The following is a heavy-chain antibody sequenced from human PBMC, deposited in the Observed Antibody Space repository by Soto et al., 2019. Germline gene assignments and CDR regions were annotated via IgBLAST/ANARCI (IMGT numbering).Heavy chain of an antibody. Sequence: ESGGGLVKPGGSLRLSCAASGFTFSNVWMIWVRQAPGKGLEWIGRIKSKSAGETTDYAALVRGRFAISRDDSKDTLFLQMNSLTPEDTAVYYCATGAPFSGSVFDYWGQGTLVTVSS. CDR1: GFTFSNVW. CDR2: IKSKSAGETT. V-gene: IGHV3-15*01. D-gene: IGHD1-26*01. CDR3: ATGAPFSGSVFDY. J-gene: IGHJ4*02.